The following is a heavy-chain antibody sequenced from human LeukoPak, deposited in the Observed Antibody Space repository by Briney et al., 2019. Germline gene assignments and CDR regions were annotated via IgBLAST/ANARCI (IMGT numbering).Heavy chain of an antibody. D-gene: IGHD2-2*01. V-gene: IGHV3-30*02. J-gene: IGHJ4*02. CDR2: VRYDESTK. Sequence: GGSLRLSCAASGFTFSNYGMHWVRQAPGEGLEWVAFVRYDESTKFYADSVKGRFTISRYNSKTTLYLQMNGLRAEDTAVYYCAKDLPAAYFDYWGQGTLVTVSS. CDR3: AKDLPAAYFDY. CDR1: GFTFSNYG.